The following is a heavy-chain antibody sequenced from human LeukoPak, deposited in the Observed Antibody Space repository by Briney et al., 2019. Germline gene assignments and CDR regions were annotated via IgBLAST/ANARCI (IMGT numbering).Heavy chain of an antibody. Sequence: GESLKISCKGSGYSFTSYWIGWVRQMPGKGLEWMGIIYPGDSDTRYSPSFQGQVTISADKSISTAYLQWSSLKASDTAMYYCAKYSSSWSYYFDYWGQGTLVTVSS. V-gene: IGHV5-51*01. CDR1: GYSFTSYW. D-gene: IGHD6-13*01. J-gene: IGHJ4*02. CDR2: IYPGDSDT. CDR3: AKYSSSWSYYFDY.